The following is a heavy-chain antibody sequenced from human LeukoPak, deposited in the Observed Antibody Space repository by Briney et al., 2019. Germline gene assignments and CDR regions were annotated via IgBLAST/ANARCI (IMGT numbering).Heavy chain of an antibody. CDR1: GASISSYY. V-gene: IGHV4-4*07. Sequence: PSETLSLTCTVSGASISSYYWSWIRQPAGKGLEWIGRIYSSRSIYNPSLKSRVTMSVDTSKNQFSLKLSSVTAADTAVYYCARVHLLEWPEGYYFDYWGQGTLVTVSS. J-gene: IGHJ4*02. D-gene: IGHD3-3*01. CDR3: ARVHLLEWPEGYYFDY. CDR2: IYSSRS.